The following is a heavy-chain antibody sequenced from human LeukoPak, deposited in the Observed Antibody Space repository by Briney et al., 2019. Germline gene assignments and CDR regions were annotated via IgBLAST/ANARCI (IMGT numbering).Heavy chain of an antibody. Sequence: GGSLRLSCVASGFTFSSYAMHWVRQAPGKGLEYVSAISSNGGSTYYANSVKGRFTISRDNSKNTLYLQMGSLGAEDMAVYYCARDLYDSSGLDAFDIWGQGTMVTVSS. CDR1: GFTFSSYA. CDR2: ISSNGGST. D-gene: IGHD3-22*01. J-gene: IGHJ3*02. V-gene: IGHV3-64*01. CDR3: ARDLYDSSGLDAFDI.